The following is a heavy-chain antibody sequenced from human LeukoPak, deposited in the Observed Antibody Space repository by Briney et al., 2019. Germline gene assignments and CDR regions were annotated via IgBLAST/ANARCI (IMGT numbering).Heavy chain of an antibody. D-gene: IGHD5-12*01. CDR1: GFTFSSYA. Sequence: GGSLRLPCAASGFTFSSYAMHWVRQAPGKGLEWVAVISYDGSNKYYADSVKGRFTISRDNSKNTLYLQMNSLRAEDTAVYYCASSKGPSGYDYWGQGTLVTVSS. J-gene: IGHJ4*02. CDR3: ASSKGPSGYDY. CDR2: ISYDGSNK. V-gene: IGHV3-30-3*01.